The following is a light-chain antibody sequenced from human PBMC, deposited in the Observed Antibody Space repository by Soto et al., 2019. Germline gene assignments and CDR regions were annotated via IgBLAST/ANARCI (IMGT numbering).Light chain of an antibody. CDR1: SNDIGGYDY. Sequence: QSVLTQPASVSGSPGQSITISCTGTSNDIGGYDYVSWYQQYPGKAPKLMIYEVRNRPSGVSTRFSGSKSGNTASLTISGLQAEDEGDYYCLAYTSLNTRVFGRGTKLTVL. CDR2: EVR. CDR3: LAYTSLNTRV. J-gene: IGLJ3*02. V-gene: IGLV2-14*01.